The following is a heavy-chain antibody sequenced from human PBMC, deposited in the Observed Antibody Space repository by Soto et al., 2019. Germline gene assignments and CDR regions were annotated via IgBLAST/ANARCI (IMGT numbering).Heavy chain of an antibody. CDR2: IGNSGANT. CDR1: GFTFSLYA. Sequence: GGSLRLSCAASGFTFSLYAMSWVRQAPGEGLEWVSGIGNSGANTYYADSVKGRFTISRDNSKNTQYLQMSSLTADDTAVYYCVKGEYYYDSSGYYPFDYWGQGTLVTVSS. V-gene: IGHV3-23*01. J-gene: IGHJ4*02. CDR3: VKGEYYYDSSGYYPFDY. D-gene: IGHD3-22*01.